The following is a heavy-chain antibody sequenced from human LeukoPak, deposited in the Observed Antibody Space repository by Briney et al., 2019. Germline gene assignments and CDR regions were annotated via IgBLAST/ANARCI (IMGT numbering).Heavy chain of an antibody. D-gene: IGHD2-15*01. CDR3: AKWGYCSGGSCYSYFDY. CDR2: IYSGGSI. CDR1: GFTVSSNY. J-gene: IGHJ4*02. V-gene: IGHV3-53*01. Sequence: GSLRLSCAASGFTVSSNYMNWVRQAPGKGLEWVSLIYSGGSIYYADSVKGRFTISRDNSKNTLYLQMNSLRAVDTAVYYCAKWGYCSGGSCYSYFDYWGQGTLVTVSS.